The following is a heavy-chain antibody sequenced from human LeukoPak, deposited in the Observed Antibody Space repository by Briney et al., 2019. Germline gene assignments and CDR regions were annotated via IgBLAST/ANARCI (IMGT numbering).Heavy chain of an antibody. Sequence: SETLSLTCTVSGGSISSGDYYWSWIRQPPGKGLEWIGYIYYSGSTYYNPSLKSRVTISVDTSKNQFSLKLSSVTAAGTAVYYCAREADRYYGDYGYWGQGTLVTVSS. V-gene: IGHV4-30-4*01. J-gene: IGHJ4*02. CDR2: IYYSGST. CDR3: AREADRYYGDYGY. D-gene: IGHD4-17*01. CDR1: GGSISSGDYY.